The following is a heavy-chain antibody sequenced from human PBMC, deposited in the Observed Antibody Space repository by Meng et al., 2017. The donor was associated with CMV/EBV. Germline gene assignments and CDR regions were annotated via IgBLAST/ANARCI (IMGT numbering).Heavy chain of an antibody. Sequence: ASVKVSCKASGYTFTSYGISWVRQAPGQGLEWMGWISAYNGNTNYAQKLQGRVTVTTDTSTSTAYMELRSLRSDDTAVYYCARLNSVPAAISPHYYYYGMDVWGQGTTVTVSS. V-gene: IGHV1-18*01. D-gene: IGHD2-2*01. CDR1: GYTFTSYG. J-gene: IGHJ6*02. CDR3: ARLNSVPAAISPHYYYYGMDV. CDR2: ISAYNGNT.